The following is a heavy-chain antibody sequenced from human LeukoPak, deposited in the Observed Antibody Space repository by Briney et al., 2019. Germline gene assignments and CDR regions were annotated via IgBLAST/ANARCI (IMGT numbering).Heavy chain of an antibody. V-gene: IGHV4-59*01. CDR3: ASHDYGDAFDI. CDR1: GGSISSYY. J-gene: IGHJ3*02. Sequence: PSETLSLTCTVSGGSISSYYWSWIRQPPGKGLEWIGYIYYSGSTNCNPSLKSRVTISVDTSKNQFSLKLSSVAAADTAVYYCASHDYGDAFDIWGQGTMVTVSS. D-gene: IGHD4-17*01. CDR2: IYYSGST.